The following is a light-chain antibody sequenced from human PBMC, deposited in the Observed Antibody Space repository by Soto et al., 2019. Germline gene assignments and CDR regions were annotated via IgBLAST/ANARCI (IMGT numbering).Light chain of an antibody. CDR2: EVS. CDR3: SSYTASTTPLYV. Sequence: QSALTQPASVSGSPGQSISMSCTGTSSDVGGNTYDSWYQQHPGKAPKLLIYEVSHRPSGVSPRFSGSKSGNTASLTISGLQVEDAADYYCSSYTASTTPLYVFGTGTKVTVL. V-gene: IGLV2-14*01. J-gene: IGLJ1*01. CDR1: SSDVGGNTY.